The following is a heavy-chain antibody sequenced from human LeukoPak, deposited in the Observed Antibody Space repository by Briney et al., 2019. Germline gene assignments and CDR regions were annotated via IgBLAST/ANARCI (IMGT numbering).Heavy chain of an antibody. V-gene: IGHV1-18*01. D-gene: IGHD2-2*01. CDR2: ISSNNGNT. J-gene: IGHJ4*02. Sequence: ASVKVSCKASGCTFTSYGISWVRQAPGQGLEWMGWISSNNGNTNYAQKLQGRVTMTTDTSTSTAYMELRSLRSDDTAVYYCARDLKDIVVVPAAPGYQDIVATIAAGGYWGQGTLVTVSS. CDR3: ARDLKDIVVVPAAPGYQDIVATIAAGGY. CDR1: GCTFTSYG.